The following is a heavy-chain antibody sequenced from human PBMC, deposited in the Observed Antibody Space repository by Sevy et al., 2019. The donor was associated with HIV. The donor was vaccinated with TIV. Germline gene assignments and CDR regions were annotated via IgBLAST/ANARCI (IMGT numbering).Heavy chain of an antibody. V-gene: IGHV3-30-3*01. Sequence: GGSLRLSCAASGFTFSSYAMHWVRQAPGKGLEWVAVISYDGSNKYYADSVKGRFTISRDNSKNTLYLQMNSLRAEDTAVYYCARGRRSRYGYNSSLDYWGHGTLVTVSS. CDR1: GFTFSSYA. CDR3: ARGRRSRYGYNSSLDY. D-gene: IGHD5-12*01. J-gene: IGHJ4*01. CDR2: ISYDGSNK.